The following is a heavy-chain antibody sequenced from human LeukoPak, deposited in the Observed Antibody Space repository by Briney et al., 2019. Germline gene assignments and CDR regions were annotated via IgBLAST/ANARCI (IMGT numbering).Heavy chain of an antibody. CDR2: ISGSGGST. D-gene: IGHD6-13*01. J-gene: IGHJ4*02. CDR1: GFTFSSYW. Sequence: GGSLRLSCAASGFTFSSYWMSWVRQAPGKGLEWVSVISGSGGSTYYADSVKGRFTISRDNSKNTLHLQMNSLRAEDTALYYCAKTGGIAAAHWGQGTLVTVSS. CDR3: AKTGGIAAAH. V-gene: IGHV3-23*01.